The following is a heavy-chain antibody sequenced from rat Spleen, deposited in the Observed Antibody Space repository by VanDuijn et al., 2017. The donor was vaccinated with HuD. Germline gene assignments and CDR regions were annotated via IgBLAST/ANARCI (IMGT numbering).Heavy chain of an antibody. CDR2: VNPAGSNY. CDR1: GFTFSSNW. D-gene: IGHD1-1*01. CDR3: VSSSSDLNWFPY. J-gene: IGHJ3*01. Sequence: EVQLVESGGDLVQPGSPLKLSCAASGFTFSSNWLNWIRQAPGEGLEWVASVNPAGSNYYYSDTVKGRFVISKDNAKNTGYLQMNNLRSEDTDMYYGVSSSSDLNWFPYWGQGTLVTVSS. V-gene: IGHV5-35*01.